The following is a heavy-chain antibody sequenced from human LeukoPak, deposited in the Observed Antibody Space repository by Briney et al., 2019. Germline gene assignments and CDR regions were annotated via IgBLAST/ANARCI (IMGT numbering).Heavy chain of an antibody. V-gene: IGHV1-2*04. J-gene: IGHJ4*02. CDR1: GYTFTGYY. CDR3: ARMGDYGDFLDY. CDR2: INPNSGGT. Sequence: ASVKVSCKASGYTFTGYYMHWVRQAPGQGLEWMGWINPNSGGTNYAQKFQGWVTMTRDTSISTAYMELSRLRSDGTAVYYCARMGDYGDFLDYWGQGTLVTVSS. D-gene: IGHD4-17*01.